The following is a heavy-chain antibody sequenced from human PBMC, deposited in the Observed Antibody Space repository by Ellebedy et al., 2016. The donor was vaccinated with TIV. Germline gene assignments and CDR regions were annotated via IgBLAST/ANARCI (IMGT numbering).Heavy chain of an antibody. D-gene: IGHD3-10*01. V-gene: IGHV4-34*01. CDR1: RESSSYYY. CDR2: INHSGRT. J-gene: IGHJ4*02. Sequence: SETLSLTXAVYRESSSYYYWSWIRQPPGKGLEWIGEINHSGRTNYNPSLKSRVTISVDTSKNQFSLKLSSVTAADTAVYYCARGPAHSLWFGELPEFDYWGQGTLVTVSS. CDR3: ARGPAHSLWFGELPEFDY.